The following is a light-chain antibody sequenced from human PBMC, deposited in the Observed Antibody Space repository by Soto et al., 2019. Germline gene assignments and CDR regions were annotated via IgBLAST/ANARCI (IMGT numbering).Light chain of an antibody. CDR3: QQSYTTPPYT. V-gene: IGKV4-1*01. CDR2: WAS. CDR1: QSVLYSSNNKNY. Sequence: DIVMTQSPDSLAVSLGERATINCKSSQSVLYSSNNKNYLAWYQQKPGQPPKLLIYWASTRESGVPDRFSGSGSGTDFTLTISSLQAEDVAVYYCQQSYTTPPYTFGHGTTLEIK. J-gene: IGKJ2*01.